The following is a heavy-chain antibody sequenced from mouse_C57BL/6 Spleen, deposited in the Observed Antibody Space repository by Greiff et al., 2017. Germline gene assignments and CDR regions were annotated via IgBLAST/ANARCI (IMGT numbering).Heavy chain of an antibody. CDR1: GFTFSDYG. D-gene: IGHD2-5*01. CDR2: VSSGSSTI. CDR3: ARRDYYSNYYAMDY. Sequence: EVKVVESGGGLVKPGGSLKLSCAASGFTFSDYGMHWVRQAPEKGLEWVAYVSSGSSTIYYADTVKGRFTISRDNAKNTLFLQMTSLRSEDTAMYYCARRDYYSNYYAMDYWGQGTSVTVSS. J-gene: IGHJ4*01. V-gene: IGHV5-17*01.